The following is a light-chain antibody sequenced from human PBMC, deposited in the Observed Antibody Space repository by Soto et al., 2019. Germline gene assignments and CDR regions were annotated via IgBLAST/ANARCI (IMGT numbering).Light chain of an antibody. V-gene: IGKV3-20*01. CDR1: QSVGNNY. Sequence: DIVLTQSPGTLSLSPGKRATLSCWASQSVGNNYLAWYQQKPGQASRLLIYHASSRATGIPDRFSGSGSGTDFTLTISRLEPEDFAVYYCQQYGWSPPITFGQGTRLE. J-gene: IGKJ5*01. CDR2: HAS. CDR3: QQYGWSPPIT.